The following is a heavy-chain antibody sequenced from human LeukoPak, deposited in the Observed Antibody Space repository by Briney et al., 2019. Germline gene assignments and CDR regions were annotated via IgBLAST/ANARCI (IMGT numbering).Heavy chain of an antibody. CDR2: INHSGST. J-gene: IGHJ6*02. V-gene: IGHV4-34*01. CDR3: ARAVGLQTLSNYYYYGMDV. D-gene: IGHD4-11*01. CDR1: GFTFSSYW. Sequence: GSLRLSCAASGFTFSSYWMSWVRQPPGKGLEWIGEINHSGSTNYNPSLKSRVTISVDTSKNQFSLKLSSVTAADTAVYYCARAVGLQTLSNYYYYGMDVWGQGTTVTVSS.